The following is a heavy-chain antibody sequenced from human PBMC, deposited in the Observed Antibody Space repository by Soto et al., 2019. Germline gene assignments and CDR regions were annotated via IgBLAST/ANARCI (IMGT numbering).Heavy chain of an antibody. CDR3: ARRGYCSSTSCYYYGMYX. D-gene: IGHD2-2*01. V-gene: IGHV5-51*01. Sequence: PGESLKISCKGSGYSFTSYWIGWVRQMPGKGLELMVIIYPGDSDTRYSPSFQGQVTISADKSISTAYLQWSSLKASDTAMYYCARRGYCSSTSCYYYGMYXWGQVTTVTVS. J-gene: IGHJ6*02. CDR1: GYSFTSYW. CDR2: IYPGDSDT.